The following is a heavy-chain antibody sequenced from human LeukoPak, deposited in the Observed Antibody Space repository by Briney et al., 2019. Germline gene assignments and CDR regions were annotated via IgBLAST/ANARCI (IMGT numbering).Heavy chain of an antibody. V-gene: IGHV4-39*01. CDR1: GGSFSSSVYY. CDR2: IYYSGST. CDR3: ARSPNYGDYRTFAS. D-gene: IGHD4-17*01. Sequence: SETLSPTCTVSGGSFSSSVYYWAWIRQPPGKGLEWIGSIYYSGSTYYNPSLKSRVTMSVDTSKNQFSLKLNSVTAADTAVYYCARSPNYGDYRTFASWGQGTLVTVSS. J-gene: IGHJ5*01.